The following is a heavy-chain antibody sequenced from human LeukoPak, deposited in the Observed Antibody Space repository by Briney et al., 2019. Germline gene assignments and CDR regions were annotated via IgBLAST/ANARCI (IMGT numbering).Heavy chain of an antibody. CDR1: GGSVSSGSYY. CDR3: ARDSLWGYFYYGMDV. D-gene: IGHD3-10*01. Sequence: PSETLSLTCTVSGGSVSSGSYYWSWIRQPPGKGLEWIGYIYYSGSTNYNPSLKSRVTISVDTSKNQFSLKLSSVTAADTAVYYCARDSLWGYFYYGMDVWGQGTTATVSS. V-gene: IGHV4-61*01. J-gene: IGHJ6*02. CDR2: IYYSGST.